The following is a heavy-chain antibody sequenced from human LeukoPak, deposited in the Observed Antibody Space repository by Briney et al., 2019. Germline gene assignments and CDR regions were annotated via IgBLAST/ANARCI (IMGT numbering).Heavy chain of an antibody. Sequence: PGGSLRLSCAASGFTFSSYSMNWVRQAPGKGLEWVSSISSSSSYIYYADSVKGRFTISRDNAKNSLYLQMNSLRAEDTAVYYCARDRDSSSWHFDYWGQGTLVTVSS. CDR3: ARDRDSSSWHFDY. V-gene: IGHV3-21*01. D-gene: IGHD6-13*01. J-gene: IGHJ4*02. CDR2: ISSSSSYI. CDR1: GFTFSSYS.